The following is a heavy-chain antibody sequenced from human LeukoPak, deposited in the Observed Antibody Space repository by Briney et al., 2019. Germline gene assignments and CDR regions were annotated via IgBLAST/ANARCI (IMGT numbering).Heavy chain of an antibody. V-gene: IGHV4-38-2*02. CDR3: VLAGGLDAFDI. CDR1: GYSISSGYY. CDR2: INHSGST. D-gene: IGHD3-3*02. Sequence: SETLSLTCTVSGYSISSGYYWGWIRQPPGKGLEWIGEINHSGSTNYNPSLKSRVTISVDTSKNQFSLKLSSVTAADTAVYYCVLAGGLDAFDIWGQGTMVTVSS. J-gene: IGHJ3*02.